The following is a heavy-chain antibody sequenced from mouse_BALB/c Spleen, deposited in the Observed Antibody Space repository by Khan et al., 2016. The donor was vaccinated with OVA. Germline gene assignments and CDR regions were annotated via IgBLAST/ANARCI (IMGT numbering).Heavy chain of an antibody. D-gene: IGHD2-2*01. V-gene: IGHV1S135*01. CDR2: IDPFSGGT. J-gene: IGHJ3*01. CDR3: ARHGYVAWFTY. Sequence: VQLKQSGPELMKPGASVKISCKASGYSFTTYYIHWVMQSHEKSLEWIGYIDPFSGGTTYNQKFKGKATLTVDNSSSTAYIHLSNLTSEDSAVYYCARHGYVAWFTYWGQGTLVTVSA. CDR1: GYSFTTYY.